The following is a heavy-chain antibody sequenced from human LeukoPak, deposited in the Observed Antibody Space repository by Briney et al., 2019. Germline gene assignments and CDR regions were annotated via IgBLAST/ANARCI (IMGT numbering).Heavy chain of an antibody. V-gene: IGHV4-4*07. CDR1: DTSINTYY. Sequence: PSETLSLTCTVSDTSINTYYWSWIRQPAGKGLEWIGHMYATGTTNYNPSLKSRVTMSIDTSKNQFSLNLRSVTAADTAVYYCARAIGSGYDLGYYYYYMDVWGKGTTVTVSS. CDR2: MYATGTT. D-gene: IGHD5-12*01. CDR3: ARAIGSGYDLGYYYYYMDV. J-gene: IGHJ6*03.